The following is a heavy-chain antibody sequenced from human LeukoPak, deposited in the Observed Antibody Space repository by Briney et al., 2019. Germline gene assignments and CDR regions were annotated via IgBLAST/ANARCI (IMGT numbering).Heavy chain of an antibody. CDR1: GYTFTGYY. V-gene: IGHV1-2*02. CDR3: ARDHWFDP. Sequence: GALVKVSCKASGYTFTGYYMHWVRQAPGQGLEWMGWINPNSGGTNYAQKFQGRVTMTRDTSISTAYTELSSLRSEDTAVYYCARDHWFDPWGQGTLVTVSS. CDR2: INPNSGGT. J-gene: IGHJ5*02.